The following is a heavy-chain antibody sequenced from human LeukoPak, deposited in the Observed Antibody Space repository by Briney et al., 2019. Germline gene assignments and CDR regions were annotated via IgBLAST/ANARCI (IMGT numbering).Heavy chain of an antibody. V-gene: IGHV4-34*01. Sequence: PSETLSLTCAVYGGSFSGYYWSWIRQPPGKGLEWIGEINHSGSTNYKPSLKSRVTISVDTSKNQFSLKLSSVTAADTAVYYCARGPRGGGLDYWGQGTLVTVSS. CDR3: ARGPRGGGLDY. CDR2: INHSGST. J-gene: IGHJ4*02. D-gene: IGHD3-10*01. CDR1: GGSFSGYY.